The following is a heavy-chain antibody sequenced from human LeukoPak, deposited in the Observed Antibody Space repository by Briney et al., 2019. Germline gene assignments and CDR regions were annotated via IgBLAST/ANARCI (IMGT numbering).Heavy chain of an antibody. CDR2: INHSGST. J-gene: IGHJ4*02. D-gene: IGHD2-21*02. Sequence: PSETLSLTCAVYGGSFSGYYWSWIRQPPGKGLEWIGEINHSGSTNYNPSLRSRVTISVDKSKNQFSLKLSSVTAADTAVYYCARHGDGYSFDYWGQGTLVTVSS. V-gene: IGHV4-34*01. CDR3: ARHGDGYSFDY. CDR1: GGSFSGYY.